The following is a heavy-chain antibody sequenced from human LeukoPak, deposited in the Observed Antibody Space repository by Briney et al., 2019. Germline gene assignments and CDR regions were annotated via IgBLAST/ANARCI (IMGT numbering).Heavy chain of an antibody. CDR2: IYYSGST. CDR3: ARGETTYYYDSSGSFDI. D-gene: IGHD3-22*01. Sequence: SETLSLTCTVSGGSISSYYWSWIRQPPGKGLEWIGYIYYSGSTNYNPSLKSRVTISVDTSKNQFSLKLSSVTAADTAVYYCARGETTYYYDSSGSFDIWGQGTMVTVSS. CDR1: GGSISSYY. J-gene: IGHJ3*02. V-gene: IGHV4-59*01.